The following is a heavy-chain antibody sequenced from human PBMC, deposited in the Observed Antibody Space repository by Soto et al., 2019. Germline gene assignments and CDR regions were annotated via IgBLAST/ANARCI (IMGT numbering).Heavy chain of an antibody. D-gene: IGHD4-17*01. CDR3: AIDDYVDDDY. V-gene: IGHV1-18*01. CDR1: GYTFATST. Sequence: QLQLVQSGPDAKKPGASVKVSCKASGYTFATSTISCLRQAAGQGTEWMGWIKAYSGITNHAQKLQGRLTMTTDPSSSTAYMELRSLPTDHPAIYDCAIDDYVDDDYWGQGTLVTVSS. J-gene: IGHJ4*02. CDR2: IKAYSGIT.